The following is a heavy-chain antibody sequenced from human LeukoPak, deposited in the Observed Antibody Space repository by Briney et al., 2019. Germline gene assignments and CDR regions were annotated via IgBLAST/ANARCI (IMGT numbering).Heavy chain of an antibody. CDR1: GGSISSYY. D-gene: IGHD3-16*01. CDR3: ARVRGSIYYYYYYMDV. Sequence: SETLSLTCTVSGGSISSYYWSWIRQPPGKGLEWIGYIYYSGSTNYNPSLKSRVTISVDTSKNQFSLKLSSVTAADTAVYYCARVRGSIYYYYYYMDVWGKGTTVTVSS. V-gene: IGHV4-59*01. J-gene: IGHJ6*03. CDR2: IYYSGST.